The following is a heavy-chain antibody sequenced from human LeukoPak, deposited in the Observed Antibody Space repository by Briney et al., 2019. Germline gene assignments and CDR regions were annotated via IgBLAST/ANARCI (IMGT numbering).Heavy chain of an antibody. CDR1: GFTFSSYS. Sequence: PGGSLRLSCAASGFTFSSYSMNWVRQAPGKGLEWVSYISSSSTIYYADSVKGRFTISRDNAKNSLYLQMNSLRDEDTAVYYRARDFKREPRPWGQGTLVTVSS. J-gene: IGHJ5*02. D-gene: IGHD1-26*01. CDR3: ARDFKREPRP. CDR2: ISSSSTI. V-gene: IGHV3-48*02.